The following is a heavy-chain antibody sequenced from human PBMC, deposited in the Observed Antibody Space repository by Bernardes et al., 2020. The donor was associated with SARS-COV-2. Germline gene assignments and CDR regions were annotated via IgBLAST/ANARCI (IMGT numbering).Heavy chain of an antibody. J-gene: IGHJ4*02. CDR1: GSDFNNYGFTSYG. Sequence: ASVKVSCKTSGSDFNNYGFTSYGFSWVRQAPGQGLEWMGWIGTDNGDTNYAQKFQGRVTMTTDTSTSTAYMELRSLKSDDTAMYYCARESPVAAAALPLDYWGQGTLVTVSS. D-gene: IGHD6-13*01. CDR3: ARESPVAAAALPLDY. CDR2: IGTDNGDT. V-gene: IGHV1-18*04.